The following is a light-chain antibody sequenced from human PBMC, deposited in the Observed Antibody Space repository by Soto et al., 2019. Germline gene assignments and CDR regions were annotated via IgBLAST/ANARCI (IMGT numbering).Light chain of an antibody. V-gene: IGLV2-14*01. CDR2: EVN. CDR1: SSDVGGYNY. CDR3: SSYASSSAVL. J-gene: IGLJ2*01. Sequence: QSALTQPASVSGSPGQSITISCTGTSSDVGGYNYVSWYQHHPGKAPQLIIYEVNNRPSGVSNRFSGSKSGNTASLAISGLQAEDEADYYCSSYASSSAVLFGGGTKVTVL.